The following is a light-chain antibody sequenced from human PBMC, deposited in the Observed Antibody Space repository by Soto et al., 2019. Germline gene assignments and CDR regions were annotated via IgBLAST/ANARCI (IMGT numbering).Light chain of an antibody. V-gene: IGKV3-20*01. CDR1: QSVSSY. CDR3: QQYGNSPQT. Sequence: EFVLTQSPGTLSLSPGERATLSCRASQSVSSYLAWYQQKPGQAPRLLIYGASSRATGIPNRFSGSGSGTDFTLTISRLEPEDFAVYYCQQYGNSPQTFGQGTKVDI. CDR2: GAS. J-gene: IGKJ1*01.